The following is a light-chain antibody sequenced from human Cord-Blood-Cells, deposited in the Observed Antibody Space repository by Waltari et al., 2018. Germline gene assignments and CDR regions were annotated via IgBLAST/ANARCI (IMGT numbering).Light chain of an antibody. Sequence: QSALTQPASVSGSPGQSITISCTGTSSDVGSYNLVSWYQHHPGKAPKLMTYEGSKRPSGVSNRFSGSKSGNAASMTISGIQAEEEADYYCCSYAGSSTYVFGTGTKVTVL. CDR2: EGS. CDR3: CSYAGSSTYV. J-gene: IGLJ1*01. V-gene: IGLV2-23*01. CDR1: SSDVGSYNL.